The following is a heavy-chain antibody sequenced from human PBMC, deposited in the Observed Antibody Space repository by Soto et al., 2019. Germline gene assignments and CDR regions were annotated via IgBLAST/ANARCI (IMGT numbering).Heavy chain of an antibody. CDR2: IKEDESEK. J-gene: IGHJ3*01. Sequence: QAGGSLRLSCAASGFTFSTYWMSWVRQAPGKGLEWVANIKEDESEKYYGDSVRGRFTISRDNAKNSLYLQMNSLRDEDTAVYYCARDLTFDVWGQGTMVTVSS. CDR3: ARDLTFDV. CDR1: GFTFSTYW. V-gene: IGHV3-7*01. D-gene: IGHD3-9*01.